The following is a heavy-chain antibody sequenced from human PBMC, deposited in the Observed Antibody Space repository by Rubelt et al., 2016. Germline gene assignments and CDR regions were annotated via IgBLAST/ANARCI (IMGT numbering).Heavy chain of an antibody. Sequence: SYAQKFQGRVTMTRDTSTSTVYMELSSLRSEDTAVYYCARMGTTVTTRTNFDYWGQGTLVTVSS. V-gene: IGHV1-46*01. J-gene: IGHJ4*02. CDR3: ARMGTTVTTRTNFDY. D-gene: IGHD4-17*01.